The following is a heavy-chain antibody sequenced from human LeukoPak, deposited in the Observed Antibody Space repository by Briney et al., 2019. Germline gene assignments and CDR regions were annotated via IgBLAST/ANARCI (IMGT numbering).Heavy chain of an antibody. D-gene: IGHD3-10*01. CDR1: GFTVSSYG. CDR2: ISYDGSNK. V-gene: IGHV3-30*18. Sequence: PGGSLRLSCAASGFTVSSYGMHWVRQAPGKGLEWVAVISYDGSNKYYADSVRGRFTISRDNSKNTLYLQMSSLRAEDTAVYYCAKGDPMVRGVLDYWGQGTLVTVSS. J-gene: IGHJ4*02. CDR3: AKGDPMVRGVLDY.